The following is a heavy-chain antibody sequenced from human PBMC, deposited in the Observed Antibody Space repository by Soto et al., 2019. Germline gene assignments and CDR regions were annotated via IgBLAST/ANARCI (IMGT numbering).Heavy chain of an antibody. CDR3: ARDGDGYNY. Sequence: QVQLQESGPGLVKPSETLSLTCTVSGGSVSSGSYYWSWIRQPPGKGLEWIGYIYSSGSTSYNPSLQSRGTISVDTSKNQFSLKLSSVTAADTAVYYCARDGDGYNYWGQGTLVTVSS. CDR1: GGSVSSGSYY. J-gene: IGHJ4*02. CDR2: IYSSGST. D-gene: IGHD5-12*01. V-gene: IGHV4-61*01.